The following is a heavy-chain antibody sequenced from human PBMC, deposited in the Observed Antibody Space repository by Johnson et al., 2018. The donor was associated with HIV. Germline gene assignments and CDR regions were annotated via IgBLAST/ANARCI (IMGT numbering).Heavy chain of an antibody. D-gene: IGHD4-17*01. V-gene: IGHV3-20*04. J-gene: IGHJ3*02. CDR1: GFTFDDYG. Sequence: VQLVESGGGVVRPGGSLRLSCAASGFTFDDYGMSWVRQAPGKGLEWVSGISWNSGSIGYADSVKGRFTITRDNAKNSLYLQMNSLRAEDTALYYCARPSVTTRDAFDIWGQGTMVTVSS. CDR3: ARPSVTTRDAFDI. CDR2: ISWNSGSI.